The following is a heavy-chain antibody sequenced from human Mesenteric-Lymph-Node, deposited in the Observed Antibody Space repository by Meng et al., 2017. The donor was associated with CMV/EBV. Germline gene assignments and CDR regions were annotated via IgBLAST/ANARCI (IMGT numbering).Heavy chain of an antibody. CDR2: INHSGST. Sequence: HQVAQGRLKSPATRPVTCSCSGVSSRGYYWNWIRQSPEKGLEWIGEINHSGSTNYNPSFTSRIIISVDTSTNQISLNMSSVTAADTAVYYWARGSSYDILTGYFDYWGQGALVTVSS. V-gene: IGHV4-34*01. CDR3: ARGSSYDILTGYFDY. D-gene: IGHD3-9*01. J-gene: IGHJ4*02. CDR1: GVSSRGYY.